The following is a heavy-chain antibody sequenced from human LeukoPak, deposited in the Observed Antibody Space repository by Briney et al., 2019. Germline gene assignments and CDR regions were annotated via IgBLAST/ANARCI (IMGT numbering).Heavy chain of an antibody. CDR3: ARDPTRRDYYDSSGYWNWFDP. Sequence: PGGSLRLSCAASGFTFSDYYMSWIRQAPGKGLEWVSYISSSGSTIYYADSVKGRFTISRDNAKNSLYLQMNSLRAEDTAVYYCARDPTRRDYYDSSGYWNWFDPWGQGTLVTVSS. CDR2: ISSSGSTI. J-gene: IGHJ5*02. D-gene: IGHD3-22*01. V-gene: IGHV3-11*01. CDR1: GFTFSDYY.